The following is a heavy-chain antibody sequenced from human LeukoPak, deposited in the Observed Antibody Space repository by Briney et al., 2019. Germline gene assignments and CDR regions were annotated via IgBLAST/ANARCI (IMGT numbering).Heavy chain of an antibody. J-gene: IGHJ3*02. D-gene: IGHD3-22*01. CDR1: EFTFSNFA. CDR2: ISGSGDNT. CDR3: AKDLLQTFFFDSSGYYSDAFGM. Sequence: HPGGSLRLSCAASEFTFSNFAMSWVRQAPGKGLEWVSTISGSGDNTYYADSVKGRFTISRDNSKNTLSLHMNTLRAEDTAVYYCAKDLLQTFFFDSSGYYSDAFGMWGQGTMVTVSP. V-gene: IGHV3-23*01.